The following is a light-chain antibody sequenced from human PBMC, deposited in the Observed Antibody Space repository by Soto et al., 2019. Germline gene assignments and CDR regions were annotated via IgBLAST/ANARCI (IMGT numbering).Light chain of an antibody. CDR3: QQLTSYPRST. Sequence: DIQLTPSPSFLSASVGDRVTITCRASQGISNYLAWYQQRPGKAPKLLIYAASTLQTGVPSRFSGSGSGTEFTLTISSLQPEDFATYHCQQLTSYPRSTFGQGTRLEIK. V-gene: IGKV1-9*01. CDR2: AAS. CDR1: QGISNY. J-gene: IGKJ5*01.